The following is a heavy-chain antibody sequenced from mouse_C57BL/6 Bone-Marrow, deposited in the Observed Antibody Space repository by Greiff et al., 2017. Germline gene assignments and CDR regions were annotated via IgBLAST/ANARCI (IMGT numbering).Heavy chain of an antibody. V-gene: IGHV1-26*01. CDR2: INPNNGGT. J-gene: IGHJ2*01. D-gene: IGHD2-5*01. CDR3: HSNYCDY. Sequence: EVQLQQSGPELVKPGASVKISCKASGYTFTDYYMNWVKQSHGKSLEWIGDINPNNGGTSYNQKFKGKATLTVDKSSSTAYMELRSLTSEDSAVYYCHSNYCDYGGKGTTLTVSS. CDR1: GYTFTDYY.